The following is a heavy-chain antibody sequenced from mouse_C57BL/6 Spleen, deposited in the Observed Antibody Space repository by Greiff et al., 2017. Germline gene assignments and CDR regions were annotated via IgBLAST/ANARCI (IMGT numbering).Heavy chain of an antibody. V-gene: IGHV1-64*01. D-gene: IGHD1-1*01. J-gene: IGHJ2*01. Sequence: QVQLQQPGAELVKPGASVKLSCKASGYTFTSYWMHWVKQRPGQGLEWIGMIHPNSGSTNYNEKFKSKATLTVDKSSSTAYMQLSSLTSEDSAVYDCARKYYGRSYYFDYWGQGTTLTVSS. CDR1: GYTFTSYW. CDR2: IHPNSGST. CDR3: ARKYYGRSYYFDY.